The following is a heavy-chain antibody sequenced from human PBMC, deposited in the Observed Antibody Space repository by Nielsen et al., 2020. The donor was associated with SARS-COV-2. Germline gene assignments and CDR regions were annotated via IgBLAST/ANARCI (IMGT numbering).Heavy chain of an antibody. CDR1: GFTFSDYY. Sequence: GEFLKISCEASGFTFSDYYMSWIRQAPGKGLEWVSYISTSGTYTNQADSVKGRFTMSRDNPKNSLYLQLNSLRADDTAVYYCARIFGEAFDYWGQGTLVIVSS. CDR3: ARIFGEAFDY. J-gene: IGHJ4*02. CDR2: ISTSGTYT. D-gene: IGHD3-3*01. V-gene: IGHV3-11*03.